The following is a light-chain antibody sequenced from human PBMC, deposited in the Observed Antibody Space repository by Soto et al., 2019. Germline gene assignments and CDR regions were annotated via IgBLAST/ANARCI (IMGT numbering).Light chain of an antibody. CDR1: NIGSES. V-gene: IGLV3-21*04. CDR3: QVWDSSSDHVV. J-gene: IGLJ2*01. Sequence: SYELTQPPSVSVAPGKTARITCGGNNIGSESVHWYQQKPGQAPVVVIYYDTDRHSGIPERLSGSKSGNTATLTISRVEAGDEADYYCQVWDSSSDHVVFGGGTKLTVL. CDR2: YDT.